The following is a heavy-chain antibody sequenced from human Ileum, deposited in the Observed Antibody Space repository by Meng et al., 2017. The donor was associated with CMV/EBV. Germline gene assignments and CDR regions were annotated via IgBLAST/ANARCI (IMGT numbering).Heavy chain of an antibody. Sequence: QVQLQGSGPGLVKPSQTLSLSCTVSGASISSCDYYWSWIRQPPGKGLEWIGYIFFSGNTYYNPSLNNRVIISIDTPRNQFSLKVDSVTAADTAVYYCARFRIAALGNLFDPWGHGTLVTVSS. V-gene: IGHV4-30-4*08. CDR1: GASISSCDYY. CDR2: IFFSGNT. CDR3: ARFRIAALGNLFDP. D-gene: IGHD6-13*01. J-gene: IGHJ5*02.